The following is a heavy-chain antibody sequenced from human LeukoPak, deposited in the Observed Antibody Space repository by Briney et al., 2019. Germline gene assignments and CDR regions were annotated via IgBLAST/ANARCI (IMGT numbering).Heavy chain of an antibody. CDR3: ARGVERIFGVVNWFDP. D-gene: IGHD3-3*01. Sequence: PSQTLSLTCTVSGGSISSDDYYWSWIRQPPGKGLEWIGCIYYSGSTYYNPSLKSRVTISVDTSKNQFSLKLNSVTAADTAVYYCARGVERIFGVVNWFDPWGQGTPVTVSS. CDR2: IYYSGST. J-gene: IGHJ5*02. V-gene: IGHV4-30-4*01. CDR1: GGSISSDDYY.